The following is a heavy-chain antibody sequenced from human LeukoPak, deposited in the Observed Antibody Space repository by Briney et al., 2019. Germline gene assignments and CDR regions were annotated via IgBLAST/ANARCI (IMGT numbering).Heavy chain of an antibody. CDR1: GFTLSSHG. J-gene: IGHJ4*02. D-gene: IGHD1-26*01. V-gene: IGHV3-33*01. CDR3: ARDLSFGSLDF. CDR2: MWYDGSKE. Sequence: PGGSLRPSCAASGFTLSSHGMHWVRQAPGKGLEWVAGMWYDGSKEDYADSVKGRFTISRDMSKNTLNLQMNSLRVEDTAMFYCARDLSFGSLDFRGQGTLVTVSS.